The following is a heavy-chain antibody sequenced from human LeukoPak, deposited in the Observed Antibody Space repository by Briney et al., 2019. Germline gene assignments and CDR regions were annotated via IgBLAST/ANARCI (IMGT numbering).Heavy chain of an antibody. CDR3: ARLLPVTTFYYDYYYGMDV. CDR2: INHSGST. Sequence: SETLSLTCAVYGGSFSGYYWSWIRQPPGKGLEWIGEINHSGSTNYNPSLKSRVTISVDTSKNQFSLKLSSVTAADTAVYYCARLLPVTTFYYDYYYGMDVWGQGTTVTVSS. J-gene: IGHJ6*02. D-gene: IGHD4-11*01. CDR1: GGSFSGYY. V-gene: IGHV4-34*01.